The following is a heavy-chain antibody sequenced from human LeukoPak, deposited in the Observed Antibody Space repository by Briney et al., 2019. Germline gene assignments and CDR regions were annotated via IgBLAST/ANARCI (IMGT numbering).Heavy chain of an antibody. CDR2: ISSSSYI. CDR3: ARVVRVAAAGITYNWFDP. CDR1: GFTFSSYS. J-gene: IGHJ5*02. D-gene: IGHD6-13*01. Sequence: GGSLRLSCAASGFTFSSYSMNWVRQAPGKGLEWVSSISSSSYIYYADSVKGRFTISRDNAKNSLYLQMNSLRAEDTAVYYCARVVRVAAAGITYNWFDPWGQGTLVTVSS. V-gene: IGHV3-21*01.